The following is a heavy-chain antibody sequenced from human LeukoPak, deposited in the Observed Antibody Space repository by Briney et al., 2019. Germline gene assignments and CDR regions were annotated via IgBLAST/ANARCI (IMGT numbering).Heavy chain of an antibody. Sequence: PGASVKVSCKASGYTFTSYDINWVRQATGQGLEWMGWMNPNSGNTGYAQKFQGRVTMTRNTSISTAYMELSSLRSEDTAVYYCARDYRPYYYDSSGYSDYWGQGTLVTVSS. CDR1: GYTFTSYD. J-gene: IGHJ4*02. CDR2: MNPNSGNT. CDR3: ARDYRPYYYDSSGYSDY. D-gene: IGHD3-22*01. V-gene: IGHV1-8*01.